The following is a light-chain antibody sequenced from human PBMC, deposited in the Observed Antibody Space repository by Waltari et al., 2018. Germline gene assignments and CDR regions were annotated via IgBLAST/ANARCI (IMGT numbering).Light chain of an antibody. CDR2: EAS. CDR3: QQYNSFPYT. CDR1: QSVSSW. V-gene: IGKV1-5*03. J-gene: IGKJ2*01. Sequence: DIQMTQSPSTLSASVGDSVTISCRASQSVSSWLAWYQKKPGKAPKLLIYEASGLESGVPSRFGASGSGTEFTLTISGLHPDDFATYYCQQYNSFPYTFGQGTKLEVK.